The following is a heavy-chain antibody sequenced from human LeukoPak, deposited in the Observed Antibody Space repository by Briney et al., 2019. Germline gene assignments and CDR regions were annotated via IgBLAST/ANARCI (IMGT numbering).Heavy chain of an antibody. D-gene: IGHD3-10*01. CDR3: ARDRGDNRSMDV. V-gene: IGHV1-69*04. CDR1: GGTFNNSA. Sequence: ASVKVSCKASGGTFNNSAISWVRQAPGQGLEWMGRIIPILGIGNSAQEFQGRVTITADESTSTAYMELSSLRSEDTAVYYCARDRGDNRSMDVWGKGTTVTVSS. J-gene: IGHJ6*04. CDR2: IIPILGIG.